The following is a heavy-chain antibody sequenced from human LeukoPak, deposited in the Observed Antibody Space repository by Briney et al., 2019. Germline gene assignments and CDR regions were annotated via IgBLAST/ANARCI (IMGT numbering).Heavy chain of an antibody. V-gene: IGHV3-21*01. CDR1: GFTFSSYS. CDR2: ISSSSSYI. D-gene: IGHD5-18*01. J-gene: IGHJ4*02. Sequence: GGSLRLSCAASGFTFSSYSMNWVRQAPGKGLEWVSSISSSSSYIYYADSVKGRFTISRDNAKNSLYLQMNSLRAEDTAVYYCAKGGYSYGSAVDYWGQGTLVTVSP. CDR3: AKGGYSYGSAVDY.